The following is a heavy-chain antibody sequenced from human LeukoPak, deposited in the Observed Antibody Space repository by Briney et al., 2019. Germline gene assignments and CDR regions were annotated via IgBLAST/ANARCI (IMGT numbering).Heavy chain of an antibody. CDR3: ARHTSGTMFSY. D-gene: IGHD1-1*01. CDR2: ISYSGST. CDR1: GGSISGSSPY. Sequence: SETLSLTCTVSGGSISGSSPYWGWIRPPPGKGLEWVGTISYSGSTFYSPSLRGRITISVDTSRKQCSLNLSSVTATDTAVYYCARHTSGTMFSYWGQGALVTVSS. V-gene: IGHV4-39*01. J-gene: IGHJ4*02.